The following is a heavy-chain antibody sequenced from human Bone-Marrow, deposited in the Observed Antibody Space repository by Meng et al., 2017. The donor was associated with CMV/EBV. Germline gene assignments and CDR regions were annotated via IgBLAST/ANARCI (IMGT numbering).Heavy chain of an antibody. Sequence: GGSLRLSCAASGFTFSGSAMHWVRQASGKGLEWVGRIRSKANSYATAYAASVKGRFTISRDNAKNSLYLQMNSLRAEDTAVYYCARLSWIGPKNYYFDYWGQGTLVTVSS. CDR3: ARLSWIGPKNYYFDY. J-gene: IGHJ4*02. D-gene: IGHD1-1*01. CDR1: GFTFSGSA. CDR2: IRSKANSYAT. V-gene: IGHV3-73*01.